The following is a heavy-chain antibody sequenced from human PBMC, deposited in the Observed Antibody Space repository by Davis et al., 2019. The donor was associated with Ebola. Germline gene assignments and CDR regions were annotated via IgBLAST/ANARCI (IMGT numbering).Heavy chain of an antibody. CDR3: AKEGRGYPGYYYYGMDV. D-gene: IGHD3-10*01. J-gene: IGHJ6*02. Sequence: GGSLRLSCAASGFTFSSYGMHWVRQAPGKGLEWVAVISYDGSNKYYADSVKGRFTISRDNSKNTLYLQMNSLRAEDTAVYYCAKEGRGYPGYYYYGMDVWGQGTTVTVSS. CDR1: GFTFSSYG. V-gene: IGHV3-30*18. CDR2: ISYDGSNK.